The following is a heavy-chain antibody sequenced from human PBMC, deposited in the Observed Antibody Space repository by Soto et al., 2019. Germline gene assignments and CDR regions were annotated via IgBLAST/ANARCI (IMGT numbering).Heavy chain of an antibody. D-gene: IGHD1-7*01. J-gene: IGHJ5*02. CDR2: IYSGGST. Sequence: GGSLRLSCAASGFTVSSNYMSWVRQAPGKGLEWVSVIYSGGSTYYADSVKGRFTISRDNSKNTLYLQMNSLRAEDTAVYYCARLDGSELQWHWFDPWDQGTLVTVSS. V-gene: IGHV3-66*01. CDR1: GFTVSSNY. CDR3: ARLDGSELQWHWFDP.